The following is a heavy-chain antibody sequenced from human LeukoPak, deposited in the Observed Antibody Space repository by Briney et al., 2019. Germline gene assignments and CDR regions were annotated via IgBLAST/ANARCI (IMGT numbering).Heavy chain of an antibody. V-gene: IGHV4-59*01. CDR1: GGSISSYY. CDR3: ARVGFGNTPHPIDY. Sequence: SETLSLTCTVSGGSISSYYWSWIRQPPGKGLEWIGYIYYTVSASYNPSLKSRVTISVDTSKNPFSLKLRSVTAADTAVYYCARVGFGNTPHPIDYWGQGTLVTVSS. CDR2: IYYTVSA. J-gene: IGHJ4*02. D-gene: IGHD4-23*01.